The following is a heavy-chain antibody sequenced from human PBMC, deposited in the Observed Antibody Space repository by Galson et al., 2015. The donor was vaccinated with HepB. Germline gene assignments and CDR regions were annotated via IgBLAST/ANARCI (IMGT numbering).Heavy chain of an antibody. Sequence: SVKVSCKASGYTFTGYYMHWVRQAPGQGLEWMGRINPNSGGTNYAQKFQGSVTMTRHTSLSTAYMELSRLSSDDTAVYYCATGPDSLWSIDVWGQGTPVTVSS. CDR2: INPNSGGT. CDR1: GYTFTGYY. J-gene: IGHJ6*02. CDR3: ATGPDSLWSIDV. V-gene: IGHV1-2*06. D-gene: IGHD2-21*01.